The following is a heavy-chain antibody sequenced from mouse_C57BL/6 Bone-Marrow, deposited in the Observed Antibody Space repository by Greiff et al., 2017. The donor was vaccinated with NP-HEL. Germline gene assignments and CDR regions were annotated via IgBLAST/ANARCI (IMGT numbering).Heavy chain of an antibody. CDR3: AREGYVIYEYDFDY. J-gene: IGHJ2*01. D-gene: IGHD2-10*02. CDR2: IDPGNGNT. V-gene: IGHV14-3*01. Sequence: VQLKQSVAELVKPGASVKLSCKASGYTFNNSYMHWVKQRPGQGLEWIGKIDPGNGNTKYTQKFKGKATITADTSTNTAYMQLSSLTSEDSAFYYCAREGYVIYEYDFDYWGQGTTLTVSS. CDR1: GYTFNNSY.